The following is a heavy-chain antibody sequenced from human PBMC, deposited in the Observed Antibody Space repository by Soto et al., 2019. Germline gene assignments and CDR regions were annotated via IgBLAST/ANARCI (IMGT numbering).Heavy chain of an antibody. CDR1: GFTFSNAG. D-gene: IGHD2-15*01. CDR3: TTDPGRVAGRGYGMDV. J-gene: IGHJ6*02. CDR2: IKSKTDGGTT. Sequence: PGGSLRLRWAAFGFTFSNAGRNWVLQAPGKGLEWVGRIKSKTDGGTTDYAAPVKGRFTISRDDSKNTLYLQMNSLKTEDTAVYYCTTDPGRVAGRGYGMDVWGQGTTVTVSS. V-gene: IGHV3-15*07.